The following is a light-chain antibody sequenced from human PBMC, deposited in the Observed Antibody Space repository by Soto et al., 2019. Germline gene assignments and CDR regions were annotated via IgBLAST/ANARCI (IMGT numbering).Light chain of an antibody. CDR1: QILLSSADNLNY. Sequence: DIVLTQSPDSLSVSLAERATINFKSSQILLSSADNLNYLAWFQQKPGQPPKLLILWASTRESGVPDRFSGSGSGTDFSLTISTLQAEDVATYYCHQHYSTPITFGQGTRLEIK. V-gene: IGKV4-1*01. J-gene: IGKJ5*01. CDR2: WAS. CDR3: HQHYSTPIT.